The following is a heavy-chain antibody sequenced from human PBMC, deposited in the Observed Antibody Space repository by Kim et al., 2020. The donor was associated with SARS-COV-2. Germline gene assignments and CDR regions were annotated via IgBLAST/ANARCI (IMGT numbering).Heavy chain of an antibody. J-gene: IGHJ5*02. CDR1: GFTFSSYG. D-gene: IGHD6-19*01. CDR3: ARDLYSSGWSVFDP. CDR2: IWYDGSNK. Sequence: GGSLRLSCAASGFTFSSYGMHWVRQAPGKGLEWVAVIWYDGSNKYYADSVKGRFTISRDNSKNTLYLQMNSLRAEDTAVYYCARDLYSSGWSVFDPWGQGTLVTVSS. V-gene: IGHV3-33*01.